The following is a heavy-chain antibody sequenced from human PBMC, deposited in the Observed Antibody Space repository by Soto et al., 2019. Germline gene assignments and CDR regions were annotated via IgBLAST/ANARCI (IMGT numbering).Heavy chain of an antibody. CDR2: IYYSGST. CDR3: AGYCSGGSCYMSYAFDI. J-gene: IGHJ3*02. Sequence: SETLSLTCTVSGGSISSGGYYWSWIRQHPGKGLEWIGYIYYSGSTYYNPSLKSRVTISVDTSKNQFSLKLSSVTAADTAVYYCAGYCSGGSCYMSYAFDIWGQGTMVTVSS. V-gene: IGHV4-31*03. D-gene: IGHD2-15*01. CDR1: GGSISSGGYY.